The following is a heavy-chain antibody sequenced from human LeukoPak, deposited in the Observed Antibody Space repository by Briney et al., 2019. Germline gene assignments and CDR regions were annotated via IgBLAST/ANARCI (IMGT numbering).Heavy chain of an antibody. Sequence: SGTLSLTCAVSGGSISSSNWWSWVRQPRGKGLEWIGEIYHSGSTNYNPSLKSRVTISVDKSKNQFSLKLSSVTAADTAVYYCAKGYCSGGSCNNWFDPWGQGTLVTVSS. CDR3: AKGYCSGGSCNNWFDP. J-gene: IGHJ5*02. CDR2: IYHSGST. D-gene: IGHD2-15*01. CDR1: GGSISSSNW. V-gene: IGHV4-4*02.